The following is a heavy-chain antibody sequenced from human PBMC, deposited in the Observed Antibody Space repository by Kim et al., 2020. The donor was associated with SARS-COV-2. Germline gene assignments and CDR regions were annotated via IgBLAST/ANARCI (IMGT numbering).Heavy chain of an antibody. CDR3: VRGGPTGVGDY. Sequence: GGSLRLSCAATGFTFSSYWMHWVRQAPGKGLVWVSRINSDGSSTTYAGSVKGRFTVSRDNAKNTLYLQMNSLRAEDTAVYYCVRGGPTGVGDYWGQGTLVSVSS. V-gene: IGHV3-74*01. D-gene: IGHD1-1*01. CDR2: INSDGSST. CDR1: GFTFSSYW. J-gene: IGHJ4*02.